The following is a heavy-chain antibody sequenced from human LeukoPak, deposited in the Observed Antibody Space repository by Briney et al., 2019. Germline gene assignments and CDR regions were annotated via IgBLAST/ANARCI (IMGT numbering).Heavy chain of an antibody. CDR3: VRGNYDNRGYSNAFDI. D-gene: IGHD3-22*01. Sequence: PSGTLSLTCTVSGASISSSYWSWIRQPTGKRLEWMGYIYYNGNTNSNPSLKSRVTISADTSKTRFSLKLSSVTAADTAIYYCVRGNYDNRGYSNAFDIWGQGTMVTVSS. V-gene: IGHV4-59*01. CDR2: IYYNGNT. CDR1: GASISSSY. J-gene: IGHJ3*02.